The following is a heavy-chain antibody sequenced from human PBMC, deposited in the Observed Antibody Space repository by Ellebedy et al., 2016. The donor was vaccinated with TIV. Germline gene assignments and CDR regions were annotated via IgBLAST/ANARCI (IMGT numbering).Heavy chain of an antibody. J-gene: IGHJ2*01. CDR3: TREARWGNWYFDH. Sequence: PGGSLRLSFAASGFIFYRYSIQWVRQAPGKGLEWIGVIASDGGATVYADFVRGRFTLSRNNSRNTVYLQMNSLSPDYTAVYYCTREARWGNWYFDHWGRGTLVAVST. D-gene: IGHD4-23*01. V-gene: IGHV3-30*03. CDR2: IASDGGAT. CDR1: GFIFYRYS.